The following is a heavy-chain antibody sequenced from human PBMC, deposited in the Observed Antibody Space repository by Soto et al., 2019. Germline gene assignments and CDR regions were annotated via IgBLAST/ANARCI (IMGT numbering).Heavy chain of an antibody. CDR1: GVTFSSYA. CDR2: IIPIFGTA. Sequence: QVQLVQSGAEVKKPGSSVKVSCKASGVTFSSYAISWVRQAPGQGLEWMGGIIPIFGTANYAQKFQGRVTITADESTSTAYMELSSLRSEDTAVYYCARMHSPHSYGIPDYWGQGTLVTVSS. V-gene: IGHV1-69*12. CDR3: ARMHSPHSYGIPDY. D-gene: IGHD5-18*01. J-gene: IGHJ4*02.